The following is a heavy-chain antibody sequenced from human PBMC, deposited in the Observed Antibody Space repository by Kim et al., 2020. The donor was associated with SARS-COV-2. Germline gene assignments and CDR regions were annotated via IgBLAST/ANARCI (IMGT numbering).Heavy chain of an antibody. D-gene: IGHD3-16*01. CDR1: GGSISSYY. V-gene: IGHV4-59*13. J-gene: IGHJ4*02. Sequence: SDTLSLTCTVSGGSISSYYWSWIRQPPGKGLEWIGYIYYSGSTNYNPSLKSRVTISVDTSKNQFSLKLSSVTAADTAVYYCARSTFGDGENYPFVYCCQG. CDR2: IYYSGST. CDR3: ARSTFGDGENYPFVY.